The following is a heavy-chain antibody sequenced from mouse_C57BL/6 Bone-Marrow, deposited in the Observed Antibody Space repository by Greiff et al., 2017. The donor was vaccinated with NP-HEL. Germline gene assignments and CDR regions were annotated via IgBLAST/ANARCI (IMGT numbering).Heavy chain of an antibody. CDR1: GFTFSDYG. CDR3: ARPPYYYGSSSHFDY. CDR2: ISSGSSTI. Sequence: EVQLVESGGGLVKPGGSLKLSCSASGFTFSDYGMHWVLQAPEKGLEWVAYISSGSSTIYYADTVKGRFTISRDNAKNTLFLQMTSLRSEDTAMYYCARPPYYYGSSSHFDYWGQGTTLTVSS. V-gene: IGHV5-17*01. D-gene: IGHD1-1*01. J-gene: IGHJ2*01.